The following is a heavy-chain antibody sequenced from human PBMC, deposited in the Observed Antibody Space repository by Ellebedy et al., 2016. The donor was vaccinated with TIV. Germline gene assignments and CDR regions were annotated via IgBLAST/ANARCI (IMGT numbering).Heavy chain of an antibody. Sequence: AASVKVSCKASGVTFSRYAVSWVRQAPGQGLEWMGTLIPMYGKTHYAQKLQGRVTIAADESTNTAYMELSSLRSEDTAVYYCAKQYYHDTSGSDLYGMDVWGQGTTVTVSS. V-gene: IGHV1-69*13. CDR2: LIPMYGKT. CDR3: AKQYYHDTSGSDLYGMDV. J-gene: IGHJ6*02. D-gene: IGHD3-22*01. CDR1: GVTFSRYA.